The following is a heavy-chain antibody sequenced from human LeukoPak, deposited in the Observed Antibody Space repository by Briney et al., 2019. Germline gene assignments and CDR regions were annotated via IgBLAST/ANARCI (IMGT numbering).Heavy chain of an antibody. CDR3: ARGGARGSSAFDI. Sequence: SETLSLTCTVCGDSISGFYWSWIRQPPGKGLEWIAYIYYSGSTNYNRSLKSRVTILIETSKNQFSLNLRSVTAADTAVYYCARGGARGSSAFDIWGQGTMVTVSS. V-gene: IGHV4-59*01. CDR2: IYYSGST. CDR1: GDSISGFY. D-gene: IGHD3-10*01. J-gene: IGHJ3*02.